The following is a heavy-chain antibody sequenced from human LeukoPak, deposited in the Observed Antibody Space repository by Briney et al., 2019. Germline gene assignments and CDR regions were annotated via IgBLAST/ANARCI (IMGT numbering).Heavy chain of an antibody. V-gene: IGHV3-23*01. CDR1: GFTFSSYW. Sequence: AGGSLRLSCAASGFTFSSYWMHWVRQAPGKGLEWVSAISGSGGSTYYADSVKGRFTISRDNSKNTLYLQMNSLRAEDTAVYYCAKSRGSGWFTSGDYWGQGTLVTVSS. J-gene: IGHJ4*02. CDR3: AKSRGSGWFTSGDY. D-gene: IGHD6-19*01. CDR2: ISGSGGST.